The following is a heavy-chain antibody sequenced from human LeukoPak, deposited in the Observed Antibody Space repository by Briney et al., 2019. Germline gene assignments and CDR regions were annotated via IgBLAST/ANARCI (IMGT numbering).Heavy chain of an antibody. CDR2: IYYSGST. CDR1: GGSINSHY. D-gene: IGHD4-11*01. CDR3: ARELSVTTDSYYYYYYMDV. Sequence: SETLSVTCTVSGGSINSHYWSWIRQPQGKGLEWIGYIYYSGSTNYNPSLKSRVTISVDTSKNQFSLKLSSVTAADTAVYYCARELSVTTDSYYYYYYMDVWGKGTTVTVSS. V-gene: IGHV4-59*11. J-gene: IGHJ6*03.